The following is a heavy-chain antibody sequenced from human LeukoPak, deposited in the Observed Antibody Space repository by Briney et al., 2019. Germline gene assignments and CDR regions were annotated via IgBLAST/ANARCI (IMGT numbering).Heavy chain of an antibody. CDR2: IYYSGST. CDR1: GGSFSDYY. CDR3: ARVRWSGYYIDTVYYFDY. D-gene: IGHD3-3*01. Sequence: SETLSLTCAVYGGSFSDYYWSWIRQPPGKGLEWIGYIYYSGSTYYNPSLKSRVTISVDTSKNQFSLKLSSVTAADTAVYYCARVRWSGYYIDTVYYFDYWGQGTLVTVSS. V-gene: IGHV4-30-4*08. J-gene: IGHJ4*02.